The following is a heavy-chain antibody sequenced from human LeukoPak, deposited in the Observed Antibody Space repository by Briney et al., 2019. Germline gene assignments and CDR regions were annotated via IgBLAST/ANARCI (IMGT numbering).Heavy chain of an antibody. D-gene: IGHD6-13*01. CDR2: LTGSGNGA. V-gene: IGHV3-23*01. CDR3: AKAGAAPARYYFDS. J-gene: IGHJ4*02. Sequence: PGGSLRLSCVASGFTFSTYGVSWVRQAPGKGLEWVSTLTGSGNGAYYTDSVKGRFTISRDNSKNTLYLQMNSLRAEDTAVYYCAKAGAAPARYYFDSWGQGTLVTVSS. CDR1: GFTFSTYG.